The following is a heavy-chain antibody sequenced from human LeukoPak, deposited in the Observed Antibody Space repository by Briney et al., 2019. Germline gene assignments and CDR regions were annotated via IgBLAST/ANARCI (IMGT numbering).Heavy chain of an antibody. Sequence: SETLSLTCTVSGGSISSYYWSWIRQPPGKGLEWIGYIYYSGSTNCNPSLKSRVTISVDTSKNQFSLKLSSVTAADTAVYYCARESAVAGIIDYWGQGTLVTVSS. CDR2: IYYSGST. V-gene: IGHV4-59*01. J-gene: IGHJ4*02. CDR3: ARESAVAGIIDY. D-gene: IGHD6-19*01. CDR1: GGSISSYY.